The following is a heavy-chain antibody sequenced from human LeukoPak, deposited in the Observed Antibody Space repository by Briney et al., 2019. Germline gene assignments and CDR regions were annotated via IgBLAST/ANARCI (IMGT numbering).Heavy chain of an antibody. J-gene: IGHJ5*02. D-gene: IGHD1-1*01. CDR1: GFTFSSYS. CDR2: ISSSSSYI. Sequence: GGSLRLSCAASGFTFSSYSMNWVRQAPGKGLEWVSSISSSSSYIYYADSAKGRFTISRDNAKNSLYLHMNSLRAEDTAVYYCARAKWAGTTDNWFDPWGQGTLVIVSS. V-gene: IGHV3-21*01. CDR3: ARAKWAGTTDNWFDP.